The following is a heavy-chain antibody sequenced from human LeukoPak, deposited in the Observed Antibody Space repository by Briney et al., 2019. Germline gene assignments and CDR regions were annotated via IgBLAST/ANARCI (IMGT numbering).Heavy chain of an antibody. CDR1: GYSISSGHY. D-gene: IGHD1-1*01. CDR3: ARVSGSGTALDAFDI. CDR2: MYHSGST. Sequence: SETLSLTCTVSGYSISSGHYWGWIRQPPGKGLEWIGSMYHSGSTYFNPSLKSRVTISVDTSKNQFSLTLTSVTAADTAVYFCARVSGSGTALDAFDIWGQGTMVIVSS. V-gene: IGHV4-38-2*02. J-gene: IGHJ3*02.